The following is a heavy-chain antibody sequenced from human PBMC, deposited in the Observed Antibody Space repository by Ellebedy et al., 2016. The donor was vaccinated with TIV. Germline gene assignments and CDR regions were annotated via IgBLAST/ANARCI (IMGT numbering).Heavy chain of an antibody. CDR1: GFTFSSSW. D-gene: IGHD3-10*01. CDR3: ARDGSWGGNYFDF. CDR2: ISSGNNYI. V-gene: IGHV3-21*06. Sequence: GESLKISCAASGFTFSSSWMSWVRQVRQAPGKGLEWVSAISSGNNYIYYADSVKGRFTISRDDANNSLYLQMNSLRAEDTAVYYCARDGSWGGNYFDFWGQGTLVTVSS. J-gene: IGHJ4*02.